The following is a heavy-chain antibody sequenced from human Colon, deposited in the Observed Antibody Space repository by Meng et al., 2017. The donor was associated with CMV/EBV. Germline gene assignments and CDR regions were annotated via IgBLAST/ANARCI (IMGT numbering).Heavy chain of an antibody. CDR1: GYTFSDDN. D-gene: IGHD6-19*01. J-gene: IGHJ4*02. V-gene: IGHV1-2*02. Sequence: QVQAMPCGAGVKEAGALVKASYKTSGYTFSDDNLHWVRQAPGQGLEWMGWIRSDGSATNYAQKFRGRVTMTRDASVSTAYMELSGLTSDDTAVYFCVRSSGWSLFDYWGPGALVTVSS. CDR3: VRSSGWSLFDY. CDR2: IRSDGSAT.